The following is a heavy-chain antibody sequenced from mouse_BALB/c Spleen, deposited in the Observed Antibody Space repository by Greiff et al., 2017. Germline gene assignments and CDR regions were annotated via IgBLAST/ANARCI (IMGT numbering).Heavy chain of an antibody. V-gene: IGHV1-69*02. Sequence: QVQLQQPGAELVRPGASVKLSCKASGYTFTSYWINWVKQRPGQGLEWIGNIYPSDSYTNYNQKFKDKATLTVDKSSSTAYMQLSSPTSEDSAVYYCTKGRGYYGNAFAYWGQGTLVTVSA. CDR2: IYPSDSYT. J-gene: IGHJ3*01. CDR3: TKGRGYYGNAFAY. CDR1: GYTFTSYW. D-gene: IGHD2-1*01.